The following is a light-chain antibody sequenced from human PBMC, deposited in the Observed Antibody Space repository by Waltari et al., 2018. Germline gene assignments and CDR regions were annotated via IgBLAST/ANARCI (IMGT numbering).Light chain of an antibody. Sequence: QSVLTQPASVSGSPGQSIIISCTGTYNDIGGYNSVSWFQQYPGKAPKLLLYDVSSRPSGVSKRFSGSKSGSTASLTVSGLQADDEADYYCGAYTSDSTLIFGGGTKLTVL. J-gene: IGLJ2*01. CDR2: DVS. V-gene: IGLV2-14*03. CDR1: YNDIGGYNS. CDR3: GAYTSDSTLI.